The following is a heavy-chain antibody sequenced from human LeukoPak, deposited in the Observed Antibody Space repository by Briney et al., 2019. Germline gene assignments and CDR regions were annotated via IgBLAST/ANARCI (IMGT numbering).Heavy chain of an antibody. D-gene: IGHD5-12*01. CDR3: ARDRAHYSGLDY. J-gene: IGHJ4*02. CDR1: GGSISSGDYY. V-gene: IGHV4-30-4*08. Sequence: PSETLSLTCTVSGGSISSGDYYWSWIRQPPGKGLEWIGYIYYSGSTYYNPSLKSRVTISVDTSKNQFSLKLSSVTAADTAVYYCARDRAHYSGLDYWGRGTLVTVSS. CDR2: IYYSGST.